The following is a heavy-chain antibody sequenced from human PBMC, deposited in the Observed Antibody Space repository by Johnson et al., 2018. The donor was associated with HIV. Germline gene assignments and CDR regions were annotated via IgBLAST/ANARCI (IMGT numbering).Heavy chain of an antibody. D-gene: IGHD3-22*01. Sequence: QVQLVESGGGLIQPGGSLRLSCAASGFNVSSNYMSWIRQAPGKGLEWVSYISTSGSTIYYADSVKGRFTISRDNAKNSLYLQMNSLRAEDTAVYYCARMWLHAFDIWGQGTMVTVSS. CDR2: ISTSGSTI. J-gene: IGHJ3*02. CDR3: ARMWLHAFDI. V-gene: IGHV3-11*04. CDR1: GFNVSSNY.